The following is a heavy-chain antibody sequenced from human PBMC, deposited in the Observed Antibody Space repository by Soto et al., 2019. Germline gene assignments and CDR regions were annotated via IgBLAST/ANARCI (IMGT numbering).Heavy chain of an antibody. CDR1: GFTFSSYA. J-gene: IGHJ6*03. CDR2: ISSNGGST. Sequence: PGGSLRLSCAASGFTFSSYAMHWVRQAPGKGLEYVSAISSNGGSTYYANSVKGRFTISRDNSKNTLYLQMGSLRAEDMAVYYCARAASKYCSSTSCYRDYYYYYMDVWGKGTTVTVS. V-gene: IGHV3-64*01. CDR3: ARAASKYCSSTSCYRDYYYYYMDV. D-gene: IGHD2-2*01.